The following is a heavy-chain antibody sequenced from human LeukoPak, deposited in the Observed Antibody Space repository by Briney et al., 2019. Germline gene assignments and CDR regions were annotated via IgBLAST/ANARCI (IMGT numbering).Heavy chain of an antibody. V-gene: IGHV4-39*02. J-gene: IGHJ4*02. CDR1: GGSINISDYY. CDR2: MHYSGST. Sequence: SETLSLTCTVSGGSINISDYYWGWIRQPPGKGLEWIGSMHYSGSTYYNPSLKSRVTIKVSSVTAADTAVYYCARGSDTAAGLYWGQGTLVTVSS. CDR3: ARGSDTAAGLY. D-gene: IGHD6-13*01.